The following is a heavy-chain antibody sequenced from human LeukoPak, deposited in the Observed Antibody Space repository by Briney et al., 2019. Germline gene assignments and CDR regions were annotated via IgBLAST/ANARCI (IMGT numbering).Heavy chain of an antibody. Sequence: SETLSLTCAVYGGSFSGYYWSWIRQPPGKGLEWIGEINHSGSTNYKPSLKSRVTISVDTSKNQFSLKLSSVTAADTAVYYCARTGRQSGSGWYRYYYGMDVWGQGTTVTVSS. CDR2: INHSGST. CDR3: ARTGRQSGSGWYRYYYGMDV. CDR1: GGSFSGYY. V-gene: IGHV4-34*01. J-gene: IGHJ6*02. D-gene: IGHD6-13*01.